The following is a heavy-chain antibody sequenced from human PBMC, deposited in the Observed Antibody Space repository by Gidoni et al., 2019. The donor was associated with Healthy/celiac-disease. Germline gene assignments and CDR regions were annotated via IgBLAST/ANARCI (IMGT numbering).Heavy chain of an antibody. CDR2: IYHSGST. CDR3: ARAEKITFGGVDAFDI. Sequence: QVQLQESGPGLVKPSETLSLTCAVSGYSLSIGYYCGWIRQPPGKGLEWIGRIYHSGSTYYNPSLKSRVTISVDTSKNQFSLKLSSVTAADTAVYYCARAEKITFGGVDAFDIWGQGTMVTVSS. CDR1: GYSLSIGYY. V-gene: IGHV4-38-2*01. J-gene: IGHJ3*02. D-gene: IGHD3-16*01.